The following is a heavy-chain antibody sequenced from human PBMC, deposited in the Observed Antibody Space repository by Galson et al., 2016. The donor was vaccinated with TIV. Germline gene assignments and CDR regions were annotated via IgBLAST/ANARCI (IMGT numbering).Heavy chain of an antibody. V-gene: IGHV5-51*01. D-gene: IGHD2-2*01. J-gene: IGHJ6*02. CDR2: IYPDDSDT. CDR1: GYSFSSYW. CDR3: ARGVVQATAIYGMDV. Sequence: QSGAEVKKPGESLKISCKGSGYSFSSYWIAWVRQMPGKGLEWMGIIYPDDSDTTYSPSFQGQVTISVDKSISTAYLQWSSLKASDTPIYYCARGVVQATAIYGMDVWGQGTTVTVSS.